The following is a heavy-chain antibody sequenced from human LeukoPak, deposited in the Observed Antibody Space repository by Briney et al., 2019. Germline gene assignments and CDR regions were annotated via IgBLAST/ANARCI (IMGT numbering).Heavy chain of an antibody. CDR2: INHSGST. CDR1: GGSFSGYY. Sequence: PSETLSLTCAVYGGSFSGYYWSWIRQPPGKGLEWIGEINHSGSTNYNPSLKSRVTISVDTSKNQFSLKLSSVTAADTAVYYCARLGHYGGWFDPWGQGTLVTVSS. D-gene: IGHD3-16*01. J-gene: IGHJ5*02. V-gene: IGHV4-34*01. CDR3: ARLGHYGGWFDP.